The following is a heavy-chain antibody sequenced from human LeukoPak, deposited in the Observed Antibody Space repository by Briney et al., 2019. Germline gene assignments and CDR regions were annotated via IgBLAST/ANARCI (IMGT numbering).Heavy chain of an antibody. CDR2: IRHDGSNK. CDR3: AKDFLYYDILTGYRDSDAFDI. J-gene: IGHJ3*02. Sequence: GGSLRLSCAASGFTFSSYGMHWVRQAPGKGLEWVAFIRHDGSNKYYADSVKGRFTISRDNSKNTLYLQMNSLSAEDTAVYYCAKDFLYYDILTGYRDSDAFDIWGQGTMVTVSS. CDR1: GFTFSSYG. D-gene: IGHD3-9*01. V-gene: IGHV3-30*02.